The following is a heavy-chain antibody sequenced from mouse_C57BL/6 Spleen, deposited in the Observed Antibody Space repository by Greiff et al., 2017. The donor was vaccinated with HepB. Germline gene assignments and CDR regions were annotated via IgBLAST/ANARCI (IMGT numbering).Heavy chain of an antibody. CDR1: GYTFTSYW. CDR2: IDPSDSYT. J-gene: IGHJ3*01. Sequence: VQLQQPGAELVMPGASVKLSCKASGYTFTSYWMHWVKQRPGQGLEWIGEIDPSDSYTNYNQKFKGKSTLTVDKSSSTAYMQLSSLTSEDSAVYYFAAYYSKSPFAYWGQGTLVTVSA. CDR3: AAYYSKSPFAY. D-gene: IGHD2-5*01. V-gene: IGHV1-69*01.